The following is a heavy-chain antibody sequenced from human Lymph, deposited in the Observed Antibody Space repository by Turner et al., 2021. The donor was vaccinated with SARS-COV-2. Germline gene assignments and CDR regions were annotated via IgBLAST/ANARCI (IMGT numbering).Heavy chain of an antibody. J-gene: IGHJ6*02. D-gene: IGHD2-15*01. CDR1: GFPCSSYS. Sequence: EVPLVESGGGLVQPGGYLRLLCSASGFPCSSYSMNWVRQAPGKGLECVSYISISSTTIYYADSVKGRFTIASDNAKNSRYLQMNSLRDEDTAVYYCARDRGGYGAYYYGMDVWGQGTTVTVSS. V-gene: IGHV3-48*02. CDR3: ARDRGGYGAYYYGMDV. CDR2: ISISSTTI.